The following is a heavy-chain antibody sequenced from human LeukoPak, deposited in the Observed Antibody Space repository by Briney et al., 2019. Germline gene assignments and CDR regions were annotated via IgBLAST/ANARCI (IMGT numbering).Heavy chain of an antibody. D-gene: IGHD3-10*01. V-gene: IGHV1-2*02. CDR3: ARERLLWFGESGAFDI. CDR2: INPNSGGT. J-gene: IGHJ3*02. CDR1: GYTFTDYY. Sequence: ASVKVSCQASGYTFTDYYIHWVRQAPGQGLEWMGWINPNSGGTNYAQKFQGRVTMTRDTSISTAYMELSRLRSDDTAVYYCARERLLWFGESGAFDIWGQGTMVTVSS.